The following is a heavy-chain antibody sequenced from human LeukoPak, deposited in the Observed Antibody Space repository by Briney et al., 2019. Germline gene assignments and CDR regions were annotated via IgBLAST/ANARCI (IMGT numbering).Heavy chain of an antibody. CDR1: GVSISSSSYY. V-gene: IGHV4-61*02. D-gene: IGHD6-19*01. J-gene: IGHJ4*02. CDR2: IFTSGFT. CDR3: AVRGIAVAGTGPLVPFDY. Sequence: SETLSLTCTVSGVSISSSSYYWAWIRQPAGKGLELIGRIFTSGFTTYDPSLKSRVSMSFDTSNNQFSLKLSSVTAADTAVYYCAVRGIAVAGTGPLVPFDYWGQGTLVTVSS.